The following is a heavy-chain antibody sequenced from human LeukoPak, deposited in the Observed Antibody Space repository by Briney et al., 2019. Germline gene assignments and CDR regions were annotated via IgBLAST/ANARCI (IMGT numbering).Heavy chain of an antibody. J-gene: IGHJ4*02. Sequence: QAGGSLRLSCTASGFPFGGHWMIWVRRAPGRGLGWVANTNQDGSREKYVDSVRGRFTVSRDNAKNSVYLQMNSLGVEDTAIYYCARDSGWTFDSWGQGTLVTVSS. CDR1: GFPFGGHW. D-gene: IGHD6-19*01. CDR2: TNQDGSRE. CDR3: ARDSGWTFDS. V-gene: IGHV3-7*01.